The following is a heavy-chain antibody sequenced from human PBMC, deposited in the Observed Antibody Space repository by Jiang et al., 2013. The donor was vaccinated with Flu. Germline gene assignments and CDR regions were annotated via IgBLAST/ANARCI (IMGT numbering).Heavy chain of an antibody. J-gene: IGHJ3*02. D-gene: IGHD2-15*01. CDR3: AKDLMVAATGGAFDI. V-gene: IGHV3-9*01. CDR2: ISWDSGSI. Sequence: EWVSSISWDSGSIGYADSVKGRFTISRDNAKNSLYLQMNSLRAEDTALYYCAKDLMVAATGGAFDIWGQGTMVTVSS.